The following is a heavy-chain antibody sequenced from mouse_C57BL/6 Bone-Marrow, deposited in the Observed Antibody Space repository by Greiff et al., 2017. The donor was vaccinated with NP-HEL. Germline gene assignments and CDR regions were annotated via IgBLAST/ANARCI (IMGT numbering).Heavy chain of an antibody. CDR2: INYDGSST. J-gene: IGHJ1*03. D-gene: IGHD1-1*01. V-gene: IGHV5-16*01. Sequence: EVQLVESEGGLVQPGSSMKLSCTASGFTFSDYYMAWVRQVPEKGLEWVANINYDGSSTYYLDSLKSRFIISRDNAKNILYLQMSSLKSEDTATYYCARDLGFITTDWYFDVWGTGTTVTVSS. CDR1: GFTFSDYY. CDR3: ARDLGFITTDWYFDV.